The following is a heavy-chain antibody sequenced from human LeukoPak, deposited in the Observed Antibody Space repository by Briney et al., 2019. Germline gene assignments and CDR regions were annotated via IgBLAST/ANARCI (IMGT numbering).Heavy chain of an antibody. Sequence: PGGSLRLSCAASGFTFSSYAMSWVRQAPGKGLEWVSAISGSDGSTYYADSVKGRFTISRDNSKNTLYLQMNSLRAEDTAVYYCAKDVSGGYCSGGSCSTDAFDIWGQGTMVTVSS. V-gene: IGHV3-23*01. CDR2: ISGSDGST. J-gene: IGHJ3*02. CDR3: AKDVSGGYCSGGSCSTDAFDI. D-gene: IGHD2-15*01. CDR1: GFTFSSYA.